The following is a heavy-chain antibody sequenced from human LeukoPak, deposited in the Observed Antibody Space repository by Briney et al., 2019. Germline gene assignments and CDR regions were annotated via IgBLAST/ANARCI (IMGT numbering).Heavy chain of an antibody. D-gene: IGHD3-3*01. V-gene: IGHV4-34*01. CDR2: INHSGST. Sequence: SETLSLTCAVYGGSFSGYYWSWIRQPPGKGLEWIGEINHSGSTNYNPSLKSRVTISVDTSKNQFSLKLSSVTAADTAVYYCARGRTYYDFWSGYYTGRWFDPWGQGTLVTVSS. CDR3: ARGRTYYDFWSGYYTGRWFDP. J-gene: IGHJ5*02. CDR1: GGSFSGYY.